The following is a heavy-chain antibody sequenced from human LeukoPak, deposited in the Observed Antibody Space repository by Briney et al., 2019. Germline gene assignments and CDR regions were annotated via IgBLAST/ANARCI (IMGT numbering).Heavy chain of an antibody. V-gene: IGHV1-69*04. Sequence: SVKVSCKASGGTFSSYAISWVRQAPGQGLEWMGRIIPILGIANYAQKFQGRVTITADKSTSTAYMELSSLRSEDTAVYYCATARDSSGWYNWGQGTLVTVSS. CDR3: ATARDSSGWYN. CDR1: GGTFSSYA. J-gene: IGHJ4*02. CDR2: IIPILGIA. D-gene: IGHD6-13*01.